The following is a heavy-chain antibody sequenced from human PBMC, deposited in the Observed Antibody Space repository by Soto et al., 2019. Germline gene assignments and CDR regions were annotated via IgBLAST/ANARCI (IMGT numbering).Heavy chain of an antibody. V-gene: IGHV6-1*01. CDR3: ARVVLFYWGEGVDYYYGMDV. J-gene: IGHJ6*02. D-gene: IGHD3-16*01. CDR2: TYYRSKWYN. CDR1: GDSVSSNSAA. Sequence: SQTLSLTCAISGDSVSSNSAAWNWIRQSPSRGLEWLGRTYYRSKWYNDYAVSAKSRITINPDTSKNQFSLQLNSVTPEDTAVYYCARVVLFYWGEGVDYYYGMDVWGQGTTVTVSS.